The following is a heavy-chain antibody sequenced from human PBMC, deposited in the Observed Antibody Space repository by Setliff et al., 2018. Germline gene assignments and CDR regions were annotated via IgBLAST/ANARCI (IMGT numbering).Heavy chain of an antibody. CDR1: GYTFTNYG. Sequence: VKVSCKASGYTFTNYGVNWVRKAPGQGLEWLGWISPHSGNVYSAPKVQGRVTLTTDTSTNTAYMELRNLQSDDTAVYYCARLVRYCTKTTCQTLSGAEVWGQGTLVTVSS. CDR3: ARLVRYCTKTTCQTLSGAEV. D-gene: IGHD2-8*01. V-gene: IGHV1-18*01. CDR2: ISPHSGNV. J-gene: IGHJ4*02.